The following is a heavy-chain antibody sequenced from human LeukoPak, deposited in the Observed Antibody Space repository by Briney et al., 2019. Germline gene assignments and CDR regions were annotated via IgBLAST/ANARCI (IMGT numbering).Heavy chain of an antibody. D-gene: IGHD3-10*01. CDR3: ARAIRGSAVDTGDR. J-gene: IGHJ4*02. V-gene: IGHV3-7*01. CDR2: IKNDGSEE. Sequence: PAGSLRLSCAASGFTFSNYTMSWVRQAPGKGLEGVANIKNDGSEEYYVDSVKGRFTISRDNARNSLFLQMNSLTVEDTAVYYCARAIRGSAVDTGDRWGQGTLVSASS. CDR1: GFTFSNYT.